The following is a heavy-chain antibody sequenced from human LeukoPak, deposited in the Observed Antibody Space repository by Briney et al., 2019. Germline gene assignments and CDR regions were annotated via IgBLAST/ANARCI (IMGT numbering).Heavy chain of an antibody. CDR1: GFAFTKCA. CDR3: AGDRNSDWYSPLDY. CDR2: ITATGDTA. J-gene: IGHJ4*02. V-gene: IGHV3-23*01. D-gene: IGHD6-19*01. Sequence: GGSLRLSCVASGFAFTKCAMSWIRQAPGKGLEWVAIITATGDTAYYADSVKGRFTISRDNSRNTVYMQMDSLRAEDTAIYYCAGDRNSDWYSPLDYWGQGSQVTVSP.